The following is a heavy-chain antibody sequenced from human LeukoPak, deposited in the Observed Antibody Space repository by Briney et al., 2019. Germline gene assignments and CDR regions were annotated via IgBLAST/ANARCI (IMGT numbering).Heavy chain of an antibody. J-gene: IGHJ6*02. Sequence: PSGTLSLTCAVSGGSISSSNWWSWVRQLPGKGLEWIGEIYHTGPTNYNPSLNSRLTMSVDTSYNQFSLKLSSLTAADTAIYYCARRLLTTGTTGGLDVWGQGTTVTVSS. CDR2: IYHTGPT. CDR1: GGSISSSNW. CDR3: ARRLLTTGTTGGLDV. D-gene: IGHD1-1*01. V-gene: IGHV4-4*02.